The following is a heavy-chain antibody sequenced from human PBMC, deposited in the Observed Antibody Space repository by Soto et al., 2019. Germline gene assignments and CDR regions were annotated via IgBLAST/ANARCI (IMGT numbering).Heavy chain of an antibody. Sequence: QVQLVQSGAEVKKPESSVKVSCKAPGGTFSTYAISWVRQAPGQGLEWMGGIIPMFGTANYAQRFQDRDTITADESTNTVYMELRSLRSEDTAVYFCASGIQLWLRRINNGYSGWGQGTLVTVSS. J-gene: IGHJ4*02. V-gene: IGHV1-69*12. CDR3: ASGIQLWLRRINNGYSG. CDR1: GGTFSTYA. CDR2: IIPMFGTA. D-gene: IGHD5-18*01.